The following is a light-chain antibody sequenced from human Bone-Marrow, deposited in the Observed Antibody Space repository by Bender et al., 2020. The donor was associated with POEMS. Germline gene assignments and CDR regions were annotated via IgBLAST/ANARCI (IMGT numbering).Light chain of an antibody. Sequence: QSVLTQPPSVSGAPGQRVTISCTGSSSNTGSGYDINWYQHLPGTAPKLLIYGYNNRPSGVPDRFSGSKSGNTASLTISGLRAEDEADYWRSSYTISRTLVFGTGTKVTVL. CDR1: SSNTGSGYD. CDR3: SSYTISRTLV. CDR2: GYN. J-gene: IGLJ1*01. V-gene: IGLV1-40*01.